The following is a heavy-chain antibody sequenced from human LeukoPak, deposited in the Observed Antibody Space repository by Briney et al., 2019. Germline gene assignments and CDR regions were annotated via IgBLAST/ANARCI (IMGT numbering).Heavy chain of an antibody. D-gene: IGHD1-14*01. Sequence: GGSLRLSCAASGFTFSSYSMNWVRQAPGKGLEWLSSISGSSSYIFYADSVKGRFTISRDIAKNSLYLQMSSLRAEDTAIYYCARDQPPDHWGQGTLVTVSS. CDR3: ARDQPPDH. CDR1: GFTFSSYS. V-gene: IGHV3-21*01. J-gene: IGHJ4*02. CDR2: ISGSSSYI.